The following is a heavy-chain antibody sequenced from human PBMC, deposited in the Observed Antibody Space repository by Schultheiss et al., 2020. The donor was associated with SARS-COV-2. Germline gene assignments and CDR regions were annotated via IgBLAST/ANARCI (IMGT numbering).Heavy chain of an antibody. CDR2: MSCDGSHK. J-gene: IGHJ4*02. CDR1: GFTFSDYY. CDR3: AKERYGSGRGPAGYYFDY. V-gene: IGHV3-30*18. D-gene: IGHD3-10*01. Sequence: GGSLRLSCAASGFTFSDYYMSWIRQAPGKGLDWVALMSCDGSHKYFADSVEGRFTISRDNSKNSLYLQMNSLRAEDTAVYYCAKERYGSGRGPAGYYFDYWGQGTLVTVSS.